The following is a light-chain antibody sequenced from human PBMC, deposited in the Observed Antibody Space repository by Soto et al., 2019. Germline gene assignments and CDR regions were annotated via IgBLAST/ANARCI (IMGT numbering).Light chain of an antibody. Sequence: QSALTQPASVSGSPGQSITISCTGTSSDVGGYNYVSWYQQHPGKAPKLMIYDVSNRPSGVSNRFSGSKSGNTASLTISGLQAEDEADYYCSSYTSNSTFVFGGGTKVTVL. J-gene: IGLJ2*01. CDR1: SSDVGGYNY. CDR2: DVS. CDR3: SSYTSNSTFV. V-gene: IGLV2-14*01.